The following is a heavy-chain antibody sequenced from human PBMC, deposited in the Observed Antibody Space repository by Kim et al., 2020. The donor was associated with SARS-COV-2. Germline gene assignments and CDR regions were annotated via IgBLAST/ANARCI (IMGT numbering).Heavy chain of an antibody. D-gene: IGHD2-15*01. CDR3: ARVSAGFYYCSGGSCYSPHRSWFDP. CDR1: GGSFSGYY. V-gene: IGHV4-34*01. Sequence: SETLSLTCAVYGGSFSGYYWSWIRQPPGKGLEWIGEINHSGSTNYNPSLKSRVTISVDTSKNQFSLKLSSVTAADTAVYYCARVSAGFYYCSGGSCYSPHRSWFDPWGQGTLVTVSS. J-gene: IGHJ5*02. CDR2: INHSGST.